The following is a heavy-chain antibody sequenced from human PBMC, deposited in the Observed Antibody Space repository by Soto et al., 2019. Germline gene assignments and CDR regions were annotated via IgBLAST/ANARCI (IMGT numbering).Heavy chain of an antibody. V-gene: IGHV3-7*05. CDR3: ATDILDY. CDR1: GFNFSNYW. Sequence: EVQLVESGGDLVPPGGALRLPCVASGFNFSNYWMTWARQAPGKGLEWVANINQHGTEKFYVDSVEGRFSISRDNAYHSVYLQMNSLRAEDTAIYYCATDILDYWGQGTSVTVSS. J-gene: IGHJ4*02. CDR2: INQHGTEK.